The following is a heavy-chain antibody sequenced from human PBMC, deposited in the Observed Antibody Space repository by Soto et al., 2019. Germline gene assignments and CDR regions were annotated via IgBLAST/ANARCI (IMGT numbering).Heavy chain of an antibody. CDR3: ATDPRWDPYSLDY. V-gene: IGHV1-58*01. J-gene: IGHJ4*02. D-gene: IGHD2-15*01. Sequence: ASVKVSCKASGFTFTSSAVQWVRQARGQRLEWIGWIVVGSGNTNYAQKFQERVTITRDMSTSTAYMELSSLRSEDTAVYYCATDPRWDPYSLDYWGQGTLVTASS. CDR2: IVVGSGNT. CDR1: GFTFTSSA.